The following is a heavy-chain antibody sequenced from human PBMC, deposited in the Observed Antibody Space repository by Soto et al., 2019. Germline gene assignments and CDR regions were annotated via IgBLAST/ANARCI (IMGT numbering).Heavy chain of an antibody. CDR2: IVPNVGTV. V-gene: IGHV1-69*06. D-gene: IGHD3-3*01. CDR1: GGTLSSFINYP. Sequence: QMQLLQSGAAVKKPGSSVKVSCKASGGTLSSFINYPINWVRQAPGQGLEWMGGIVPNVGTVNYAQKFQGRVTMTADKSTGTADMELSSLRSEDTALYYCARRDTSGFLRYFDNWGQGTLVTVSS. CDR3: ARRDTSGFLRYFDN. J-gene: IGHJ4*02.